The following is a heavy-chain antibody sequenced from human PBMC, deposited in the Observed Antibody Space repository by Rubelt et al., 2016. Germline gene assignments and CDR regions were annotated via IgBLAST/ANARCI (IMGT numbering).Heavy chain of an antibody. D-gene: IGHD6-13*01. CDR1: GGTFSSYG. CDR3: ARDEPYSSSWYDY. CDR2: ISAYNGNT. Sequence: QVQLVQSGAEVKKPGSSVKVSCKASGGTFSSYGISWVRQAPGQGLEWMGWISAYNGNTNYAQKLQGRGTLTTDTSTSTGYMELRSLRSDDTAVYYCARDEPYSSSWYDYWGQGTLVTVSS. J-gene: IGHJ4*02. V-gene: IGHV1-18*01.